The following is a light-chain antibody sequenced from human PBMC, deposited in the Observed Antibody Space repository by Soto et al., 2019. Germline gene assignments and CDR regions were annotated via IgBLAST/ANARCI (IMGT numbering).Light chain of an antibody. Sequence: DIQITQSPSTLSASVGDRVTISCRASQSISNWLAWYQQKPGKTPNLLIYDASSLESGVPSRFSGSGSVTEFTLTISSLQPDDVATYYCQQYSSYPGTFGQGTKVDIK. V-gene: IGKV1-5*01. CDR2: DAS. CDR3: QQYSSYPGT. CDR1: QSISNW. J-gene: IGKJ1*01.